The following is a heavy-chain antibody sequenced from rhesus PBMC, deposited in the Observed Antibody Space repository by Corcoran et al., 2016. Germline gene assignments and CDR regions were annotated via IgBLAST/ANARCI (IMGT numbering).Heavy chain of an antibody. D-gene: IGHD6-19*01. V-gene: IGHV4-76*01. J-gene: IGHJ4*01. CDR3: ARRRSFSPFDY. CDR2: IYGRRGSS. Sequence: QVQLQESGPGLVKPSETLSLTCAVSGDSISGDYDWSWIRQPPGKGLEWIGNIYGRRGSSSYNPSLNKRVTISKDTSKNNFSLKLSSVTAADTALYYCARRRSFSPFDYWGQGALVTVSS. CDR1: GDSISGDYD.